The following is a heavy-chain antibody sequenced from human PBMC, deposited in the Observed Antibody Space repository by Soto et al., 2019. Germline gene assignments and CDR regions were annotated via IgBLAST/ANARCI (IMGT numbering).Heavy chain of an antibody. Sequence: QVQVVQSGDEVKETGASVRVSCKTSGYSFTAYGISWVRQAPGQGLEWMGWISCYNGKTNYAQKLQGRVTLTTDTSTSTAYMELRSLRSDDTAVYYCARVSSSIVVVPDYGMDVWGQGTTVTVSS. J-gene: IGHJ6*02. V-gene: IGHV1-18*01. CDR2: ISCYNGKT. D-gene: IGHD2-15*01. CDR1: GYSFTAYG. CDR3: ARVSSSIVVVPDYGMDV.